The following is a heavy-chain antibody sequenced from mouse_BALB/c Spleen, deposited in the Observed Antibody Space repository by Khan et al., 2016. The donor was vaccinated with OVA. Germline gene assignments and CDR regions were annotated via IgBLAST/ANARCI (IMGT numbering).Heavy chain of an antibody. CDR3: ARGGAAFYRNDGGAMDH. J-gene: IGHJ4*01. V-gene: IGHV9-4*02. CDR1: GYTFTTAG. CDR2: INTHSGVP. Sequence: LVESGPELKKPGETVRISCKASGYTFTTAGMQWVQKMPGKGLKWIGWINTHSGVPKYAEDFKGRFAFSLETSASIAYLQITNLKNEDTATYFCARGGAAFYRNDGGAMDHWGQGTSVTVSS. D-gene: IGHD2-14*01.